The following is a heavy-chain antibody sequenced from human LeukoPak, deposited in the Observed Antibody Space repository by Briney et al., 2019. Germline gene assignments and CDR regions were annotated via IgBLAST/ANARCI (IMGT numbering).Heavy chain of an antibody. CDR3: ARDRAIAAAGTDNSGYYMDV. Sequence: ASVKVSCKASGYTFTSYGISWVRQAPGQGLEWMGWISAYNGNTNYAQKLQGRVTMTTDTSTSTAYMELRSLRSDDTAVYYCARDRAIAAAGTDNSGYYMDVWGKGTTVTISS. D-gene: IGHD6-13*01. CDR1: GYTFTSYG. V-gene: IGHV1-18*01. J-gene: IGHJ6*03. CDR2: ISAYNGNT.